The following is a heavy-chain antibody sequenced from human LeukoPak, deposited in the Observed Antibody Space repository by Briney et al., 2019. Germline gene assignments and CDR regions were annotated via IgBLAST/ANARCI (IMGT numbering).Heavy chain of an antibody. CDR2: ILYSGGT. CDR3: ARLKAVPGGDAFDL. J-gene: IGHJ3*01. V-gene: IGHV4-59*08. CDR1: GGSISGYY. D-gene: IGHD6-19*01. Sequence: SETLSLTCTVSGGSISGYYWGWIRQPPGKGLEYIGSILYSGGTDYNPSLKSRLTILVDTSKNQFSLRVRSVTAADTAVYYCARLKAVPGGDAFDLWGQGTRVTVSS.